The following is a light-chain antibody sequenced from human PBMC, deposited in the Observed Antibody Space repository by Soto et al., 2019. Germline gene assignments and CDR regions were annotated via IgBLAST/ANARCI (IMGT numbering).Light chain of an antibody. CDR1: SSNIGAGYD. J-gene: IGLJ3*02. CDR2: GNS. Sequence: QSVLTQPPSVSGAPGQRVTISCTGSSSNIGAGYDVHWYQQLPGTAPKLLIYGNSNRPSGVPDRFSGSKSGTSASLAITGLQAEGEADYNCQSYASSLSGWVFGGGTKLTVL. CDR3: QSYASSLSGWV. V-gene: IGLV1-40*01.